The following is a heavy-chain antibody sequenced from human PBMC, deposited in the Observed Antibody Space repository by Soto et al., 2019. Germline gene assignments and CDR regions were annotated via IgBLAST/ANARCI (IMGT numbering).Heavy chain of an antibody. D-gene: IGHD3-10*01. J-gene: IGHJ4*02. CDR1: GGSMSEYF. V-gene: IGHV4-59*01. CDR2: IYYLGST. Sequence: ETLSLTCSVSGGSMSEYFWSWIRQSPGKGLEWIGYIYYLGSTDYNPSLKSRVTISVDTSKRQFSLRLTSVTAADTAVYYCARDGYDGSGSPYPAYWGPGSQVTVSS. CDR3: ARDGYDGSGSPYPAY.